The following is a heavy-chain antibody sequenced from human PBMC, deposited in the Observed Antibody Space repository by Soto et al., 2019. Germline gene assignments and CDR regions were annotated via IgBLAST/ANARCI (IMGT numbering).Heavy chain of an antibody. Sequence: QVQLVESGGGVVQPGRSLRLSCAASGFTFSSYAMHWVRQAPGKGLEWVAVISYDGSNKYYAVSVKGRFTISRDKSKNTLYLQMNSLRAEDTAVYYCARDPMGRYYGSGSYYFDYWGQGTLVTVSS. D-gene: IGHD3-10*01. CDR1: GFTFSSYA. J-gene: IGHJ4*02. V-gene: IGHV3-30-3*01. CDR3: ARDPMGRYYGSGSYYFDY. CDR2: ISYDGSNK.